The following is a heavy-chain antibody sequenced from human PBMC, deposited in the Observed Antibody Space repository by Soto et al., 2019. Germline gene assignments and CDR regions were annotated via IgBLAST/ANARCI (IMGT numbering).Heavy chain of an antibody. V-gene: IGHV1-2*04. J-gene: IGHJ4*01. CDR2: VDPNGGGS. CDR1: GYSFTDYK. Sequence: ASVKVSCKTSGYSFTDYKLHWVRQAPGQGLEWMGWVDPNGGGSNSAQKFQGSVTMTWDTSITTAYLDLTRLTTNDTATYFCATWVDYGDFAGFDFWG. CDR3: ATWVDYGDFAGFDF. D-gene: IGHD4-17*01.